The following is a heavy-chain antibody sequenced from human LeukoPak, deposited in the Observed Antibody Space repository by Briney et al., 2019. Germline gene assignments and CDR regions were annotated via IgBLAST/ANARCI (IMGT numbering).Heavy chain of an antibody. J-gene: IGHJ4*02. Sequence: GESLKISCKGSGYNFSKYWIAWVRQMPGKGLEYMGIIYPDDSDSRYSPSFQGHVTISADKSISTAYLQWSSLKASDTAMYYCARQGRATRVITPYFDKWGQGTLVTVSS. CDR2: IYPDDSDS. CDR1: GYNFSKYW. CDR3: ARQGRATRVITPYFDK. D-gene: IGHD4-23*01. V-gene: IGHV5-51*01.